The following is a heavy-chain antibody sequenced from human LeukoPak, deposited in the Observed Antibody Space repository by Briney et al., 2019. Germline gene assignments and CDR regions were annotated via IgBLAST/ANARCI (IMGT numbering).Heavy chain of an antibody. CDR3: VRGRGVVTKWIAYYFDY. CDR2: IYYSGST. CDR1: GGSISSSSYY. Sequence: SETLSLTCTVSGGSISSSSYYWGWIRQPPGKGLEWIGSIYYSGSTYYNPSLKSRVTISVDTSKNQFSLKLSSVTAADTAVYYCVRGRGVVTKWIAYYFDYWGQGTLVTVSS. D-gene: IGHD2-21*02. V-gene: IGHV4-39*07. J-gene: IGHJ4*02.